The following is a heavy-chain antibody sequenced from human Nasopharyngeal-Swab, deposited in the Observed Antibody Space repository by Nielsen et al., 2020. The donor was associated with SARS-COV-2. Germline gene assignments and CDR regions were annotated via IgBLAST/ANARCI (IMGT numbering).Heavy chain of an antibody. Sequence: AGSLTLSCAVSGFTFTNYWMHWVRRTPGKGLVWVSRINIDGSRTGYADSVKGRFTISRDNAKNSLYLQMNSLRAGDTAVYYCARDLRPQLVLDAFDIWGQGTMVTVSS. CDR1: GFTFTNYW. D-gene: IGHD6-13*01. J-gene: IGHJ3*02. V-gene: IGHV3-74*01. CDR2: INIDGSRT. CDR3: ARDLRPQLVLDAFDI.